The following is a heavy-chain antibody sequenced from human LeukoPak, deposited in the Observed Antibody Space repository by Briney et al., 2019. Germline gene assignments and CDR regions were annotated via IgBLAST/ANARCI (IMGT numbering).Heavy chain of an antibody. D-gene: IGHD5-18*01. CDR1: GGSISSYY. CDR3: ARDPELSGYSYGFDY. V-gene: IGHV4-59*01. Sequence: SETLSLTCTVSGGSISSYYWSWIRQPPGKGLEWIGYIYYSGSTNYNPSLKSRVTISVDTSKNQFSLKLSSVTAADTAVYYCARDPELSGYSYGFDYWGQGTLVTVSS. CDR2: IYYSGST. J-gene: IGHJ4*02.